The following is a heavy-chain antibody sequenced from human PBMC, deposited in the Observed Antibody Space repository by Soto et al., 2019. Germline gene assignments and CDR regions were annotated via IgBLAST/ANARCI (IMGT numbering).Heavy chain of an antibody. Sequence: GSLRLSCAASGFTFSSYGMHWVRQAPGKGLEWVAVISYDGSNKYYADSVKGRFTISRGNSKNTLYLQMNSLRAEDTAVYYCAKDSGPGYSSSWSPFDYWGQGTLVTVSS. V-gene: IGHV3-30*18. D-gene: IGHD6-13*01. CDR2: ISYDGSNK. CDR3: AKDSGPGYSSSWSPFDY. CDR1: GFTFSSYG. J-gene: IGHJ4*02.